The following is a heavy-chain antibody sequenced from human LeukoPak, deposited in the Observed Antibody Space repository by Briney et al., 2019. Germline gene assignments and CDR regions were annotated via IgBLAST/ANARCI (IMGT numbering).Heavy chain of an antibody. CDR1: GFTFNDYG. V-gene: IGHV3-23*01. D-gene: IGHD3-9*01. CDR3: AKDLGTYDDDLTGYVHYYFYMDV. J-gene: IGHJ6*03. Sequence: GGSLRLSCAASGFTFNDYGMSWVRQAPGKGLEWDSSISASGALIYYTDSVEDRFTISRDNSKNTVYLQMSSLRAEDAAVYYCAKDLGTYDDDLTGYVHYYFYMDVWGKGTTVTISS. CDR2: ISASGALI.